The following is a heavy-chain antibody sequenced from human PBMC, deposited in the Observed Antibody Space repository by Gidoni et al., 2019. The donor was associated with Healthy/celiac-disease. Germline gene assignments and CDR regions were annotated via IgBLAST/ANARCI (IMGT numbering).Heavy chain of an antibody. CDR3: ARGGRRDY. J-gene: IGHJ4*02. V-gene: IGHV4-34*01. CDR2: INH. Sequence: QVQLQQWGAGLLKPSETLSLTCAVYGGSFSGYYWRWIRQPPGKGLEWIGEINHSRVTISVDTSKNQFSLKLSSVTAADTAVYYCARGGRRDYWGQGTLVTVSS. CDR1: GGSFSGYY.